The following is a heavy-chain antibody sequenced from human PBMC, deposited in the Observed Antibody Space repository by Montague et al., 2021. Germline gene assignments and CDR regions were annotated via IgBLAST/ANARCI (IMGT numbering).Heavy chain of an antibody. D-gene: IGHD1-7*01. CDR2: IKRKTDGGTT. Sequence: SLRLSCAASGFTFSNAWMSWVRQAPGKGLEWVGRIKRKTDGGTTDYAAPVKGRFTISRDDSKNTLYLQMNSLETEDTAVYYCATGFNTWTYGIFCWGRGSLVTVSS. J-gene: IGHJ4*02. CDR3: ATGFNTWTYGIFC. V-gene: IGHV3-15*01. CDR1: GFTFSNAW.